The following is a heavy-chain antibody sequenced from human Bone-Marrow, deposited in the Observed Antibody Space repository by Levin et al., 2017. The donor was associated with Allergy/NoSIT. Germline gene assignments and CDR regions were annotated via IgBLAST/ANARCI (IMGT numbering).Heavy chain of an antibody. Sequence: ASVKVSCKASGYTFTGYYMHWVRQAPGQRLEWMGWINPDSGDTDFAQKFQGRVTMTRDTSISTAYMELSRLRSDDTAVYYCARGTGGGATTMDHWGQGTLVTVSS. D-gene: IGHD4-23*01. CDR1: GYTFTGYY. CDR3: ARGTGGGATTMDH. J-gene: IGHJ4*02. V-gene: IGHV1-2*02. CDR2: INPDSGDT.